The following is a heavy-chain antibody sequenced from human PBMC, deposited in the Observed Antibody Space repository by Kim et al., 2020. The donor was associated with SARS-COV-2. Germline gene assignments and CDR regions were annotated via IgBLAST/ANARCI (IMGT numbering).Heavy chain of an antibody. J-gene: IGHJ2*01. CDR2: IFGSGHGT. D-gene: IGHD2-2*01. CDR1: RFTFSSSA. V-gene: IGHV3-23*01. CDR3: AKNVHLTSVTFLWYFDL. Sequence: GGSLRLSCVGSRFTFSSSAMTWVRQAPGKGLEWVSTIFGSGHGTYYSSSVRGRFIVSRDNSKNTLHLQMDNLRADDTAIYYCAKNVHLTSVTFLWYFDLWGRGTSVTVSS.